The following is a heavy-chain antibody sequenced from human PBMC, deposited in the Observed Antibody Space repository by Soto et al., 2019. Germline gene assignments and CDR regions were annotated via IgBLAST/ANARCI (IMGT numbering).Heavy chain of an antibody. V-gene: IGHV3-30-3*01. CDR1: GFSFSTSA. CDR2: ISSDGSRK. Sequence: GGSLRLSCAASGFSFSTSAIHWVRQAPGKGLEWVAIISSDGSRKFYADSVRGRFTVSRDNAKNSLYLQMNSLRAEDTAVYYCARAYYYESRGSLSCFVPWCQGTLDPVSS. CDR3: ARAYYYESRGSLSCFVP. J-gene: IGHJ5*02. D-gene: IGHD3-22*01.